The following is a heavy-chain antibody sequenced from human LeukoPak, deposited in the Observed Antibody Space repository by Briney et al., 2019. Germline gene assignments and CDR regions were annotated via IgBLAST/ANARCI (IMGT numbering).Heavy chain of an antibody. D-gene: IGHD3-3*01. CDR1: GFTFSSYS. CDR2: ISSSSSYI. Sequence: KSGGSLRLSCAASGFTFSSYSMNWVRQAPGKGLEWVSSISSSSSYIYYADSVKGRFTISRDNAKNSLYLQMNSLRAEDSAVYYCARDITIFGVVTSDAFDIWGQGTMVTVSS. V-gene: IGHV3-21*01. J-gene: IGHJ3*02. CDR3: ARDITIFGVVTSDAFDI.